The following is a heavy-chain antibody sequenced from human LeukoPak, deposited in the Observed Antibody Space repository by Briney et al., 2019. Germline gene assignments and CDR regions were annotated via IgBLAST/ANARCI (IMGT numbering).Heavy chain of an antibody. V-gene: IGHV3-9*01. Sequence: PGGSLRLSCAASGFTFDDYAMHWVRQAPGKGLEWVSGISWNSGSIGYADSVKGRFTISRDNAKNSLYLQMNSLRAEDTALYYCAKSFYGDYQYYFDYWGQGTLVTVSS. CDR3: AKSFYGDYQYYFDY. CDR1: GFTFDDYA. CDR2: ISWNSGSI. D-gene: IGHD4-17*01. J-gene: IGHJ4*02.